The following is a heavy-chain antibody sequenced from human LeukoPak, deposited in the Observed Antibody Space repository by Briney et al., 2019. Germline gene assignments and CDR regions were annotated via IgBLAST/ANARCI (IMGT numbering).Heavy chain of an antibody. CDR2: INTDTGNP. CDR1: GYTFTTYA. V-gene: IGHV7-4-1*02. Sequence: ASVKVSCKASGYTFTTYAMNWVRQAPGRGLEWMGWINTDTGNPTYAQGFTGRFVFSLDTSVSTAYLQISSLKAKDTAVYYCARDLSMVGSWDPDYYYYYGMDVWGQGTTVTVSS. CDR3: ARDLSMVGSWDPDYYYYYGMDV. D-gene: IGHD6-13*01. J-gene: IGHJ6*02.